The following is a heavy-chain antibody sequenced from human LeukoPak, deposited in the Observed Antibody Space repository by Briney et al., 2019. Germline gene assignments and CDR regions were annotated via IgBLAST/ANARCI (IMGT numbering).Heavy chain of an antibody. CDR2: IYSGGST. Sequence: GGSLRLSCAASGFTVSSNYMSWVRQAPGKGLEWVSVIYSGGSTYYADSVKGRFTISRDNSKNTLYLQMNSLRAEDTAVYYCARVNSLVRGVIPFDYWGQGTLVTVSS. D-gene: IGHD3-10*01. V-gene: IGHV3-53*01. CDR3: ARVNSLVRGVIPFDY. J-gene: IGHJ4*02. CDR1: GFTVSSNY.